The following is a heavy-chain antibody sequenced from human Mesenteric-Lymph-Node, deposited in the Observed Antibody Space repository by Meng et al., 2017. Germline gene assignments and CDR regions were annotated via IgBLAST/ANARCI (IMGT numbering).Heavy chain of an antibody. D-gene: IGHD3-10*01. CDR3: AREIGARSGYIY. CDR1: GGSISGCSYY. Sequence: QESGPGLVKPSETLSLICSVSGGSISGCSYYWGWLRKSPGKGLEWIGSFYFGRSTFINPSLRSRATISVDTSKSQYSLRLTSVTAADTAIYYCAREIGARSGYIYWSLGTLVTVSS. V-gene: IGHV4-39*07. CDR2: FYFGRST. J-gene: IGHJ1*01.